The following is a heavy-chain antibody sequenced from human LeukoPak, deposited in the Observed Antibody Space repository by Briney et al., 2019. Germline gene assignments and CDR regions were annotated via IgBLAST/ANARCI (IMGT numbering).Heavy chain of an antibody. CDR3: ARYGGYAFDY. D-gene: IGHD4-17*01. V-gene: IGHV3-23*01. J-gene: IGHJ4*02. Sequence: PGGTLRLSCVASGFTFSTYGMSWVRQAPGKGLEWVAGLTGSGASTYYADSVKGRFTISRDNSKNTLSLQVNTLRAEDTAVYYCARYGGYAFDYWGQGTLVTVSS. CDR1: GFTFSTYG. CDR2: LTGSGAST.